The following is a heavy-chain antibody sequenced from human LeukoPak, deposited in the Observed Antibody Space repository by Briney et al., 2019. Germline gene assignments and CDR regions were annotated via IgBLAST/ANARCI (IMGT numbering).Heavy chain of an antibody. D-gene: IGHD6-13*01. Sequence: SETLSLTCTVSGGSISSYYWSWIRQPLGKGLEWIGYIYYSGSTNYNPSLKSRVTISVDTSKNQFSLKLSSVTAADTAVYYCARDRQRGLAAAGTRKNWFDPWGQGTLVTVSS. CDR1: GGSISSYY. V-gene: IGHV4-59*01. CDR2: IYYSGST. CDR3: ARDRQRGLAAAGTRKNWFDP. J-gene: IGHJ5*02.